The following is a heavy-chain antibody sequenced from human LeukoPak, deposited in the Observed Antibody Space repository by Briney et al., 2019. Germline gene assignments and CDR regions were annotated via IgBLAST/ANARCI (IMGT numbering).Heavy chain of an antibody. Sequence: PGGSLRLSCAVSGGTFSSHGMSWVRQAPGKGLECVANIKEDGREKYYVDSVKGRFTISRDNAKNSLYLQMNSLRAEDTAVYYCARDLGGSSWFDYWGQGTLVTVSS. CDR3: ARDLGGSSWFDY. CDR2: IKEDGREK. D-gene: IGHD6-13*01. J-gene: IGHJ4*02. CDR1: GGTFSSHG. V-gene: IGHV3-7*01.